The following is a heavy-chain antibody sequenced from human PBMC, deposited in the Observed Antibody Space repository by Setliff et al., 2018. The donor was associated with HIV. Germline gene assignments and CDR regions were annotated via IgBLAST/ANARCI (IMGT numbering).Heavy chain of an antibody. Sequence: GGSLRLSCTASGFTFGDYAMSWVRQAPGKGLEWVGFIRSKAYGGTTEYAASVKGRFTISRDDSKSIAYLQMNSLKTEDTAVYYCTRATDYDYVWGSYRLGPHYFDYWGQGTLVTVSS. J-gene: IGHJ4*02. CDR2: IRSKAYGGTT. CDR3: TRATDYDYVWGSYRLGPHYFDY. V-gene: IGHV3-49*04. D-gene: IGHD3-16*02. CDR1: GFTFGDYA.